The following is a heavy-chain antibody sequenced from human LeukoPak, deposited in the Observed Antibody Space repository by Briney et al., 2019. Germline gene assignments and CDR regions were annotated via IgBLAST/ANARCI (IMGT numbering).Heavy chain of an antibody. CDR3: ARGPYDQSDYFDY. Sequence: SVKVSCKASGGTFSSYAISWVRQAPGQGLEWMGGIIPIFGTANYAQKFQGRVTITADESTSTAYMELSSLRSEDTAVYYCARGPYDQSDYFDYWGQGTLVTVSS. CDR1: GGTFSSYA. V-gene: IGHV1-69*13. CDR2: IIPIFGTA. J-gene: IGHJ4*02. D-gene: IGHD3-22*01.